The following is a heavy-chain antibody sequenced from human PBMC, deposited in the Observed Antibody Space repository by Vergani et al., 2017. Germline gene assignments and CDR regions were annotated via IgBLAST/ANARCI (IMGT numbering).Heavy chain of an antibody. J-gene: IGHJ6*03. CDR1: GGSFSGYY. Sequence: QVQLQQWGAGLLKPSETLSLTCAVSGGSFSGYYCNWIRQPPGKGLEWIGEINHSGSTNYNPSLESRVTISVDTSKNQFSLKLSSVTAADTAVYYCARQYYYYYYMDVWGKGTTVTVSS. CDR3: ARQYYYYYYMDV. V-gene: IGHV4-34*01. CDR2: INHSGST.